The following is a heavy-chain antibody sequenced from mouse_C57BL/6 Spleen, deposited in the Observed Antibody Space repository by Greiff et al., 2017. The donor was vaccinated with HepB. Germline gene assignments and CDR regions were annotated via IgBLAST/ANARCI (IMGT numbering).Heavy chain of an antibody. D-gene: IGHD2-4*01. CDR3: ARERGLRRGGYYAMDY. Sequence: VQLQQSGAELVKPGASVKISCKASGYAFSSYWMNWVKQRPGKGLEWIGQIYPGDGDTNYNGKFKGKATLTADKSSSTAYMQLSSLTSEDSAVYFCARERGLRRGGYYAMDYWGQGTSVTVSS. CDR1: GYAFSSYW. J-gene: IGHJ4*01. V-gene: IGHV1-80*01. CDR2: IYPGDGDT.